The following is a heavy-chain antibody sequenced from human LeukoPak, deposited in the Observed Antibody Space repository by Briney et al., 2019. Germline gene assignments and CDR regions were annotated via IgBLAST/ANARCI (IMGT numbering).Heavy chain of an antibody. CDR1: GGTFSSYA. D-gene: IGHD2-15*01. CDR2: IIPIFGTA. Sequence: ASVTVSCKASGGTFSSYAISWVRQAPGQGLEWMGGIIPIFGTANYAQKFQGRVTITADESTSTAYMELSSLRSEDTAVYYCARDLRVVVAASAYYYYYGMDVWGQGTTVTVSS. J-gene: IGHJ6*02. CDR3: ARDLRVVVAASAYYYYYGMDV. V-gene: IGHV1-69*13.